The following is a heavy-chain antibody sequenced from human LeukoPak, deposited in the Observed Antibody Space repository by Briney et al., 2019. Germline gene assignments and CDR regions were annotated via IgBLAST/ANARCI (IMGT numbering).Heavy chain of an antibody. D-gene: IGHD1-14*01. CDR2: ISWDGGST. Sequence: GGSLRLSCAASGFTFDNYAMQWVRQAPGKGLEWVSLISWDGGSTYYADSVKGRFTISRDNSKNSLYLQMNSLRAEDTALYYCARDSADDRTGIFDYWGQGTLVTVSS. CDR3: ARDSADDRTGIFDY. V-gene: IGHV3-43D*03. CDR1: GFTFDNYA. J-gene: IGHJ4*02.